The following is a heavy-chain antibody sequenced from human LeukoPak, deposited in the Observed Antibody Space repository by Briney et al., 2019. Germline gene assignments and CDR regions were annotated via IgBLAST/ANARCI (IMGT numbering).Heavy chain of an antibody. CDR1: GYTFTGYY. CDR3: AGDGANYDILTGYRYYYYYMDV. V-gene: IGHV1-69*13. D-gene: IGHD3-9*01. J-gene: IGHJ6*03. Sequence: ASVKVSCKASGYTFTGYYMHWVRQAPGQGLEWMGGIIPIFGTANYAQKFQGRVTITADESTSTAYMELRSLRSEDTAVYYCAGDGANYDILTGYRYYYYYMDVWGKGTTVTISS. CDR2: IIPIFGTA.